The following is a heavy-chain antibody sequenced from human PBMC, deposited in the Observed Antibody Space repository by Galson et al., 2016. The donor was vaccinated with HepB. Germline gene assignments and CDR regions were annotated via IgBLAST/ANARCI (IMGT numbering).Heavy chain of an antibody. CDR1: GFSVTTGGVG. J-gene: IGHJ4*02. Sequence: PALVKPPQTLTLTCTFSGFSVTTGGVGVGWIRQPPGKALEWLALIYWDDDKRYSPSLSSRLTITKDTSRNQVVLRMTNMDPVDTATYYCANFPPQTGPGTVPQFDSWGQGTLVTVSS. D-gene: IGHD1-1*01. CDR3: ANFPPQTGPGTVPQFDS. V-gene: IGHV2-5*02. CDR2: IYWDDDK.